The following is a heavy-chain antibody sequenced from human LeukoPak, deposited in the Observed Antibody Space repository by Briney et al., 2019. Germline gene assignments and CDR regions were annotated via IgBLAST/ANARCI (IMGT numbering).Heavy chain of an antibody. CDR1: GDSASSNSAT. V-gene: IGHV6-1*01. D-gene: IGHD6-19*01. Sequence: SQTLSLTCAISGDSASSNSATWNWIRQSPSRGLEWLGRTYYRSKWYNDYAVSVKSRITINPDTSKNQFSLQLNSVTPEDTAVYYCARALRYSSGWALDYWGQGTLVTVSS. CDR3: ARALRYSSGWALDY. CDR2: TYYRSKWYN. J-gene: IGHJ4*02.